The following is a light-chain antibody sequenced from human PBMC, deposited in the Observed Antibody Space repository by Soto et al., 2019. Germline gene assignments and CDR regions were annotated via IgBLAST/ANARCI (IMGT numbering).Light chain of an antibody. V-gene: IGKV3D-20*01. Sequence: IVLTQSPATLSLSPGDRATLSCGASQSVTNNYLAWYQQKPGLAPRLLIYDASYRANGIPDRFSGSGSGTDFTLTISRLEPEDFVVYYCQQYGSSSWTFGQGTKVDIK. CDR3: QQYGSSSWT. CDR2: DAS. CDR1: QSVTNNY. J-gene: IGKJ1*01.